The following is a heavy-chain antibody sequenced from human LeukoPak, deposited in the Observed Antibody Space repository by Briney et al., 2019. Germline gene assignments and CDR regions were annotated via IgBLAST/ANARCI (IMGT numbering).Heavy chain of an antibody. CDR1: GGSISSGGYY. CDR2: IYYSGST. V-gene: IGHV4-31*03. D-gene: IGHD5-18*01. Sequence: PSETLSLTCTVSGGSISSGGYYWSWIRQHPGKGLEWIGYIYYSGSTYYNPSLKSRVTISVDTSKNQFSLKLSSVTAADTAVYYCARSSRHIGYSYGYFDYWGQGTLVTVS. CDR3: ARSSRHIGYSYGYFDY. J-gene: IGHJ4*02.